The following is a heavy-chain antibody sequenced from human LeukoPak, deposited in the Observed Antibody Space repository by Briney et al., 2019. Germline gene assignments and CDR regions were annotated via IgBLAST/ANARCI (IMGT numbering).Heavy chain of an antibody. CDR1: GVTLSTYW. V-gene: IGHV3-7*04. CDR3: ARGGLYWHI. Sequence: PGGSLRLSCAASGVTLSTYWMSWVRQAPGKGLEWVANIKQDGSEKNYVDSVKGRFTISRDNARNSLYLQMDSLRVEDTALYYCARGGLYWHIWGQGTMVTVSS. J-gene: IGHJ3*02. D-gene: IGHD2-15*01. CDR2: IKQDGSEK.